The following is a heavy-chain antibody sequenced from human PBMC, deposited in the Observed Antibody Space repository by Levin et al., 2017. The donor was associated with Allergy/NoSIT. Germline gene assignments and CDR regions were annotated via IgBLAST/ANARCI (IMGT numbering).Heavy chain of an antibody. CDR3: ARDKRGYGSGSYYWLDP. V-gene: IGHV3-48*04. CDR1: GFTFSSYS. Sequence: ETLSLTCAASGFTFSSYSMNWVRQAPGKGLEWVSYINTGSNTIYYADSVRGRFTISRDNARNSLSLQMDSLRAEDTAVYFCARDKRGYGSGSYYWLDPWGQGTRVTVSS. J-gene: IGHJ5*02. CDR2: INTGSNTI. D-gene: IGHD3-10*01.